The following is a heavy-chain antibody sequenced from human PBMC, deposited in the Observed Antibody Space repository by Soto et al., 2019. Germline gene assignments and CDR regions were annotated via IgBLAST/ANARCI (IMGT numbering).Heavy chain of an antibody. V-gene: IGHV3-7*01. CDR3: ARDQVVVGYYYGMDV. J-gene: IGHJ6*02. CDR1: GFTFSSYW. CDR2: IKQDGSEK. D-gene: IGHD2-15*01. Sequence: EVQLVESGGGLVQPGGSLRLSCAASGFTFSSYWMSWVRQAPGKGLEWVANIKQDGSEKYYVDSVKGRFTISRDNVKNSLYLQMNSLRAEDTAVYYCARDQVVVGYYYGMDVWGQGTTVTVSS.